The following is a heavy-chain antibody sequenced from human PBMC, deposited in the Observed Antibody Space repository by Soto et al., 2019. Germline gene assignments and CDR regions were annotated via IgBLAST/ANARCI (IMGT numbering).Heavy chain of an antibody. Sequence: QVRLVQSGAEVKKPGASVKVSCKASGYIFTNYYIHWVRQAHGQGLEWMAIINPNGGSTNCAQEFQGRITLTRDTSTSTVYMDLSSLTSEDTAVYYCARGLYSGAKWVQGTLVTVSS. J-gene: IGHJ4*02. CDR3: ARGLYSGAK. CDR2: INPNGGST. CDR1: GYIFTNYY. D-gene: IGHD2-21*01. V-gene: IGHV1-46*01.